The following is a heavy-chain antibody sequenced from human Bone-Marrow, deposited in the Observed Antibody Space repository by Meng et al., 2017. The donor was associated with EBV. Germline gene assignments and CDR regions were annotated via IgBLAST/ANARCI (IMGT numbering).Heavy chain of an antibody. Sequence: EVQLVESGGGLVKPGGALRRSCAAAGFTFSSYSMNWVRQAPGKGLEWVSSISSSSHKYYADSVKGRFTISRDNAKNSLYLQMNSLRAEDTAVYYCARVGYYDFWSGSNYFDYWGQGTLVTVSS. D-gene: IGHD3-3*01. CDR2: ISSSSHK. CDR3: ARVGYYDFWSGSNYFDY. V-gene: IGHV3-21*01. CDR1: GFTFSSYS. J-gene: IGHJ4*02.